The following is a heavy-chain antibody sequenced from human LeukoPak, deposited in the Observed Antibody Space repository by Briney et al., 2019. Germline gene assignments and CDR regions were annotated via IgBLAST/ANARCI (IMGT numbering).Heavy chain of an antibody. CDR1: GFTFSSYS. Sequence: GGSLRLSCAASGFTFSSYSMNWVRQAPGKGLEWVAVISYDGNNKYYADSVKGRFTISRDNSKNTLYLQMNSLRAEDTAVYFCARDGGVYYAPFEYWGQGTLVTVSS. V-gene: IGHV3-30*03. J-gene: IGHJ4*02. D-gene: IGHD2-8*02. CDR3: ARDGGVYYAPFEY. CDR2: ISYDGNNK.